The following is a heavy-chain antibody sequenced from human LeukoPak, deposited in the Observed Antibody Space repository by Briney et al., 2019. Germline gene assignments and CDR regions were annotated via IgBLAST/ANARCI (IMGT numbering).Heavy chain of an antibody. CDR3: AKQFLGAN. V-gene: IGHV3-23*01. Sequence: GGSLRLSCAPSGLIFSSLAMTWVRQAPGKGLEWVSTMNAVDANTYYADSVKGRFTVSRDNSRNTLYLQMNSLRAEDTAVYYCAKQFLGANWGQGTLVIVSS. CDR2: MNAVDANT. J-gene: IGHJ4*02. D-gene: IGHD4/OR15-4a*01. CDR1: GLIFSSLA.